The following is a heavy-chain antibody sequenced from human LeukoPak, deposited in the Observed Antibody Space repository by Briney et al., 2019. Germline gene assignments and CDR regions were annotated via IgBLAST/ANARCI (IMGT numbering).Heavy chain of an antibody. D-gene: IGHD6-13*01. Sequence: PGGSLRLSCAASGSSFSSYAMTWVRQAPGKGLEWVSGISGSGVNTHYADSVKGRFTISRDNSKNTLYLQINSLRAEDTAVYYCAKDLSSSGLFGDYWGQGTLVTVSS. CDR3: AKDLSSSGLFGDY. J-gene: IGHJ4*02. CDR2: ISGSGVNT. V-gene: IGHV3-23*01. CDR1: GSSFSSYA.